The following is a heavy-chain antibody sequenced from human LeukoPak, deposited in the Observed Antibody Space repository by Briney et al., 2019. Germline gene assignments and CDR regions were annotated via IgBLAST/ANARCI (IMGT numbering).Heavy chain of an antibody. CDR1: GFTFSSYW. CDR3: ARDLGQYYDTSDNWFDP. V-gene: IGHV3-7*01. CDR2: IKQDGGEK. Sequence: GGSLRLSCAASGFTFSSYWMSWVRQAPGKGLEWVANIKQDGGEKYYVDSVKGRFTISRDNAMNSLYLQMNSLRAEDTAVYYCARDLGQYYDTSDNWFDPWGQGTLVTVSS. D-gene: IGHD3-22*01. J-gene: IGHJ5*02.